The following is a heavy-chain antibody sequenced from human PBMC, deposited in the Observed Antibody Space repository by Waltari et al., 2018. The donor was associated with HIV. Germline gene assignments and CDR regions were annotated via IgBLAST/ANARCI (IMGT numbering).Heavy chain of an antibody. Sequence: QVQLQESGPGLVKPSQTLSLTCTVPGGSIRSGSYYWSWIRRPAGKGLGWIGRIYTSGSTNHNPSLKSRVTISVDTSKNQFSLKLSSVTAADTAVYYCALATVTKAFDIWGQGTRVTVSS. CDR2: IYTSGST. J-gene: IGHJ3*02. D-gene: IGHD4-17*01. CDR3: ALATVTKAFDI. V-gene: IGHV4-61*02. CDR1: GGSIRSGSYY.